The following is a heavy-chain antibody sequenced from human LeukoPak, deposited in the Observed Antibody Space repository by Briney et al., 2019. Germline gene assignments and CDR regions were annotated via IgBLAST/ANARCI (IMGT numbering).Heavy chain of an antibody. CDR3: AKDGSGSYFNWFDH. CDR1: GGSICNYF. Sequence: PSETLSLTCTVSGGSICNYFWNWIRQRPGKGLEWIGHIYHSGSTNYNPSLKSRVTISVDTSKNQFSLKLSSVTAADTAVYYCAKDGSGSYFNWFDHWGQGTPVTVSS. J-gene: IGHJ5*02. V-gene: IGHV4-59*01. CDR2: IYHSGST. D-gene: IGHD3-10*01.